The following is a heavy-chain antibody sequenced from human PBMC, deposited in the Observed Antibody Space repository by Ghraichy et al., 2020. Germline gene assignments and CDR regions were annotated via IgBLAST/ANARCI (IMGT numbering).Heavy chain of an antibody. J-gene: IGHJ6*03. CDR2: INPTNGLT. D-gene: IGHD6-6*01. CDR3: ASDSSSGLDYSNFYMDV. CDR1: GYTLNGYY. Sequence: VKVYCKASGYTLNGYYIHWVRQAPGQGLEWMGRINPTNGLTNHAQQFQGRVTMTRDTSISTVYMELTTLRSDDTAVYYCASDSSSGLDYSNFYMDVWGTGTTVTVSS. V-gene: IGHV1-2*06.